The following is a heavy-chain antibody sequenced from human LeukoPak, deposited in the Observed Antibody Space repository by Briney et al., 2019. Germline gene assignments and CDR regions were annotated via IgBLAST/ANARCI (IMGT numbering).Heavy chain of an antibody. J-gene: IGHJ4*02. D-gene: IGHD6-19*01. CDR3: ARESRQWLVLGGVDY. CDR2: MSSSGSTI. Sequence: GGSLRLSCAASGFTFSSYSMSWIRQAPGKGLEWVSYMSSSGSTIYYADSVKGRFTISRDNAKNSLYLQMNSLRAEDTAVYYCARESRQWLVLGGVDYWGQGTLVTVSS. V-gene: IGHV3-48*04. CDR1: GFTFSSYS.